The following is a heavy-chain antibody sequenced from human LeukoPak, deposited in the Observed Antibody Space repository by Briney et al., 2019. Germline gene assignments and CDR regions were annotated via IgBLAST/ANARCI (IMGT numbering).Heavy chain of an antibody. Sequence: PSETLSLTCTVSGGSISTYYWCWIRQPPGKGLEWIGFIYYSGSTNYNPSLKSRVTISVDTSKKHFSLQLYSVIAADTAVYYCARVDYDSSGYFDFWGQGTLVTVSS. CDR2: IYYSGST. CDR3: ARVDYDSSGYFDF. V-gene: IGHV4-59*01. CDR1: GGSISTYY. D-gene: IGHD3-22*01. J-gene: IGHJ4*02.